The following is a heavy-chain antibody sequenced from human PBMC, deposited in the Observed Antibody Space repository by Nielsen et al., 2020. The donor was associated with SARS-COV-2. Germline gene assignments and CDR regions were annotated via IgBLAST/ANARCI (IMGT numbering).Heavy chain of an antibody. CDR2: ISGSGGRT. J-gene: IGHJ2*01. V-gene: IGHV3-23*01. CDR3: ARDSGIGYWYFDL. Sequence: GESLKISCTASGFTFSSYAMSWVRQAPGKGLEWVSAISGSGGRTYYADSVKGRFTISRDKSKNTLYLQMNSLRAEDTAVYYCARDSGIGYWYFDLWGRGTLVTVSS. CDR1: GFTFSSYA.